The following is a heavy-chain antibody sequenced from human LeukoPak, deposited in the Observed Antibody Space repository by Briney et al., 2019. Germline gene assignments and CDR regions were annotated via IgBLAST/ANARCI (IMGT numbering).Heavy chain of an antibody. CDR2: LNPNSGGT. Sequence: ASVKVSCKASGYTFTGYYMHWVRQAPGQGLEWMGWLNPNSGGTNYAQKFQGRVTMTRDTSISTAYMEVSRLRSDDTAVYYCARGLWGAYYFDYWGQGTLVTVSS. J-gene: IGHJ4*02. V-gene: IGHV1-2*02. D-gene: IGHD3-16*01. CDR3: ARGLWGAYYFDY. CDR1: GYTFTGYY.